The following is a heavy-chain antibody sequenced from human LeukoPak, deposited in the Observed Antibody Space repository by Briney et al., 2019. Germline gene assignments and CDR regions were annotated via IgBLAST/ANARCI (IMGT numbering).Heavy chain of an antibody. CDR1: GYTFTSYD. V-gene: IGHV1-69*13. CDR2: IIPIFGTA. CDR3: ARGAARYGSGSWLY. D-gene: IGHD3-10*01. J-gene: IGHJ4*02. Sequence: ASVKVSCKASGYTFTSYDINWVRQAPGQGLEWMGGIIPIFGTANYAQKFQGRVTITADESTSTAYMELSSLRSEDTAVYYCARGAARYGSGSWLYWGQGTLVTVSS.